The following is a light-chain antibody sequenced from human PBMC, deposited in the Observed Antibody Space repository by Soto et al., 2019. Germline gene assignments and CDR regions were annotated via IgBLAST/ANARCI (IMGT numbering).Light chain of an antibody. Sequence: QSVLTQPPSASGSPGQSVTISCTGTSSDVGGYNYVSWYQQHPGKAPKLMIYEVSKRPSGVPDRFSGSKSGNTASLTVSGLQAEDEADYYCSSYAGSLYVFGTGTKLPS. V-gene: IGLV2-8*01. CDR3: SSYAGSLYV. CDR2: EVS. J-gene: IGLJ1*01. CDR1: SSDVGGYNY.